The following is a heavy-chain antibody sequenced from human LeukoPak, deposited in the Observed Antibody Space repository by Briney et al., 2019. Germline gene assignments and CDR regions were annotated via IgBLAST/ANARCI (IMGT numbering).Heavy chain of an antibody. CDR2: IIPIFGTA. V-gene: IGHV1-69*13. CDR3: ARVPYYYDSSGSGYFDY. D-gene: IGHD3-22*01. J-gene: IGHJ4*02. CDR1: GGTFSSYA. Sequence: GASVTVSCKASGGTFSSYAISWVRQAPGQGLEWMGGIIPIFGTANYAQKFQGRVTITADESTSTAYMELSSLRSEDTAVYYCARVPYYYDSSGSGYFDYWGQGTLVTVSS.